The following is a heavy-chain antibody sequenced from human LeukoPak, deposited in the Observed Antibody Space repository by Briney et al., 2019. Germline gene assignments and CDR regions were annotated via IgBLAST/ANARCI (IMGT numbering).Heavy chain of an antibody. Sequence: PGGSLRLSCAVSGFTFSIYGMSWVRQAPGKGLEWVSSISDSAGNTYYAASVKGRFTISRDNSKNTLYLQMNSLRAEDRAVYFCGKLWADDSKNQQPVWGQGTLVTVSS. J-gene: IGHJ4*02. CDR2: ISDSAGNT. CDR3: GKLWADDSKNQQPV. V-gene: IGHV3-23*01. D-gene: IGHD6-13*01. CDR1: GFTFSIYG.